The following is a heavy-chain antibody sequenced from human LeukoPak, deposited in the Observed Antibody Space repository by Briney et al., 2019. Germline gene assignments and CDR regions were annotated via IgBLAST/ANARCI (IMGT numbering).Heavy chain of an antibody. CDR3: ARRHYYDSEAFDI. CDR1: GYSFTSYW. D-gene: IGHD3-22*01. V-gene: IGHV5-51*01. Sequence: GESLKISCKGSGYSFTSYWIGWVRQMPGKGLEWMGITYPGDFDIRYSPSFQGQVTISADKSISTAYLQWSSLKASDTAMYYCARRHYYDSEAFDIWGQGTMVTVSS. CDR2: TYPGDFDI. J-gene: IGHJ3*02.